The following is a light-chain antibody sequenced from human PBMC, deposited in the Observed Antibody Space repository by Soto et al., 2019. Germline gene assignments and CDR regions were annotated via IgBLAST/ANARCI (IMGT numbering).Light chain of an antibody. CDR1: QSVSTN. J-gene: IGKJ1*01. CDR2: GAS. Sequence: RVMTQSPATLSLSPGERATLSCRASQSVSTNVAWYQQKPGQAPRLLIYGASTRATDIPASFSGSGSGTDFNLTISSLQSEEFAVYYCQQYNNWPPWTFGQGTKVEVK. CDR3: QQYNNWPPWT. V-gene: IGKV3-15*01.